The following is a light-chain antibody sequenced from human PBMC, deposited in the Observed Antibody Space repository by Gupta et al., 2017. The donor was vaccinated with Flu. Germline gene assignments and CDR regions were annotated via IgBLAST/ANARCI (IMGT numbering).Light chain of an antibody. CDR2: EGS. J-gene: IGKJ2*02. CDR1: QSLVYKDGDRN. CDR3: MQGKHPWT. V-gene: IGKV2-30*01. Sequence: PVTVDQPAYISCRSRQSLVYKDGDRNSDWLQQRPGQTPRRVIYEGSNSDFGDTDRFSGSGSGTDFTLESSGGEADDVGVYYVMQGKHPWTFGQGTKLEIK.